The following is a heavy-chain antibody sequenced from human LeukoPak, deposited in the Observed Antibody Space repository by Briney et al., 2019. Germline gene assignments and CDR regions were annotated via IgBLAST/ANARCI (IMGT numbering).Heavy chain of an antibody. D-gene: IGHD6-13*01. Sequence: GGSLRLSCAASGFTFSSYAMHWVRQAPGKGLEWWQIISYDGSQEYHAGSVKGRFTISRDNSENTLFLQMNGLRVEDTAVYYCARANSSSWHNFNYWGQGTLVTVSS. V-gene: IGHV3-30-3*01. CDR3: ARANSSSWHNFNY. CDR1: GFTFSSYA. J-gene: IGHJ4*02. CDR2: ISYDGSQE.